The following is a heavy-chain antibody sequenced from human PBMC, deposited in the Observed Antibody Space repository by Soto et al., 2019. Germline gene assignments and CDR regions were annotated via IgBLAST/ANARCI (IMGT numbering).Heavy chain of an antibody. J-gene: IGHJ4*02. CDR3: GRVLGGGWYYFDY. CDR1: GYSFFNYG. V-gene: IGHV1-18*04. D-gene: IGHD3-3*02. Sequence: QGQLVQSGVEVKKPGASVKVSCKASGYSFFNYGIGWVRQAPGQGLEWMGWITVNSGNTNYPQKFQGRVTMTTDTSTNTAYMELRSLTSDDTAVYYCGRVLGGGWYYFDYWGPGTLVTVSS. CDR2: ITVNSGNT.